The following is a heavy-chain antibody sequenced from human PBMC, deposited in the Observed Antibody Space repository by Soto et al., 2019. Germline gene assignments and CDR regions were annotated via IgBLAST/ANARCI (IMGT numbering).Heavy chain of an antibody. CDR1: GGSFSGYY. J-gene: IGHJ6*03. D-gene: IGHD2-2*01. CDR2: INHSGST. Sequence: PSETLSLTCAVYGGSFSGYYWSWIRQPPGKGLEWIGEINHSGSTNYNPSLKSRVTISVDTSKNQSSLKLSSVTAADTAVYYCASTQYRYYYYYMDVWGKGTTVTVSS. CDR3: ASTQYRYYYYYMDV. V-gene: IGHV4-34*01.